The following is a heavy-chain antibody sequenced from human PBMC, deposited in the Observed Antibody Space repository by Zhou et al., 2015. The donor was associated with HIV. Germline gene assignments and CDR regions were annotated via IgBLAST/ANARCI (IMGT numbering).Heavy chain of an antibody. CDR1: GGTFSSYA. Sequence: QVQLVQSGAEVKKPGSSVKVSCKASGGTFSSYAISWVRQAPGQGLEWMGGIIPIFGTANYAQKFQGRVTITADESTSTAYMELSSLRSEDTAVYYCARDPLPRDIVVVPAAMPVYYYYYMDVWGKGTTVTVSS. V-gene: IGHV1-69*01. J-gene: IGHJ6*03. CDR3: ARDPLPRDIVVVPAAMPVYYYYYMDV. CDR2: IIPIFGTA. D-gene: IGHD2-2*01.